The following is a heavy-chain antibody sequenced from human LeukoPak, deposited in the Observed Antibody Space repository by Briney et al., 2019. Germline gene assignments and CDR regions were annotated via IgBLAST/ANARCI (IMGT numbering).Heavy chain of an antibody. V-gene: IGHV3-30*04. Sequence: GGSLRLSCAASGFTFSSYAMHWVRQAPGKGLEWVAVISYDGSNKYYADSVKGRFTISRDNSKNTLYLQMNSRRAQDTAVYSFARDSTLTIFGVVTTNWFDPWGQGTLVTVSS. CDR3: ARDSTLTIFGVVTTNWFDP. J-gene: IGHJ5*02. D-gene: IGHD3-3*01. CDR1: GFTFSSYA. CDR2: ISYDGSNK.